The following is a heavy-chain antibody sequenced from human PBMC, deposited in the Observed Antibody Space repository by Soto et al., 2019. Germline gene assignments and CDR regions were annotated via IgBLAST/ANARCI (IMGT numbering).Heavy chain of an antibody. V-gene: IGHV3-7*01. CDR1: GFTFSTSW. Sequence: XGSLRLSCAASGFTFSTSWMDRVRQTPGKGLEWVANINQDGSEKNYVDSVKGRFTISRDNAKNSLFLQMSSLTAEDSGLYYCTRYLDFWGQGTLVTVSS. CDR3: TRYLDF. CDR2: INQDGSEK. J-gene: IGHJ4*02.